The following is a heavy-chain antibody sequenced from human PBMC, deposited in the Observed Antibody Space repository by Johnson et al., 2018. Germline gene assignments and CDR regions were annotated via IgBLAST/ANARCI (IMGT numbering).Heavy chain of an antibody. J-gene: IGHJ3*02. Sequence: VQLLESGGGVVQPGRSLRLSCAASGFTFSSYAMHWVRQAPGKGLEWVAVISDDGSNKYYADSVKGRFTISRDNSKNTLYLQMNSLRAEDTAVYYCARDATRDYPDAFDIWGQGTMVTVSS. D-gene: IGHD4-11*01. CDR2: ISDDGSNK. CDR1: GFTFSSYA. CDR3: ARDATRDYPDAFDI. V-gene: IGHV3-30-3*01.